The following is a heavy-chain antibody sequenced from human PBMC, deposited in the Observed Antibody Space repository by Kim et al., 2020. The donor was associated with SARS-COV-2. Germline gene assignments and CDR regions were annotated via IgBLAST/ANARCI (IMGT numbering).Heavy chain of an antibody. V-gene: IGHV1-3*01. CDR3: ARGSGWAFDY. CDR2: T. J-gene: IGHJ4*02. Sequence: TKSSQNVRGRVTITRDTTASTAYMELSSLRSEDTAVYYCARGSGWAFDYWGQGTLVTVAS. D-gene: IGHD6-19*01.